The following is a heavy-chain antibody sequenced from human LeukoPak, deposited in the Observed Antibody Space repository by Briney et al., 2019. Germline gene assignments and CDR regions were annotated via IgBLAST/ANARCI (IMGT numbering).Heavy chain of an antibody. CDR1: GASISSYY. V-gene: IGHV4-59*01. Sequence: PSETLSLTCTVSGASISSYYWSWIRQPPGKGLEYIGYIYYSGYTTYNPSLKSRVTISLDTSRNKFSLKLSSVTAADTAVYYCASGQVYFDYWGQGTLVTVSS. CDR3: ASGQVYFDY. J-gene: IGHJ4*02. CDR2: IYYSGYT.